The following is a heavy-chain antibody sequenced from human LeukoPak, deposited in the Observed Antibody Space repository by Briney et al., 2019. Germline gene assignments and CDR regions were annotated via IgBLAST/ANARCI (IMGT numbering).Heavy chain of an antibody. CDR2: IYYSGST. CDR1: GGSISSYY. Sequence: SETLSLTCTVPGGSISSYYWSWIRQPPGKGLEWIGYIYYSGSTNYNPSLKSRVTISVDTSKNQFSLKLSSVTAADTAVYYCARTDYYDSSGYYNSVWFDPWGQGTLVTVSS. D-gene: IGHD3-22*01. J-gene: IGHJ5*02. CDR3: ARTDYYDSSGYYNSVWFDP. V-gene: IGHV4-59*01.